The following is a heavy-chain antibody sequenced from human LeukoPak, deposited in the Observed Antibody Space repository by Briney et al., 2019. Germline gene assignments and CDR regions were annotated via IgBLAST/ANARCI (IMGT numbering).Heavy chain of an antibody. CDR1: GGSISSSSYY. CDR3: ARSLASRYYFDY. V-gene: IGHV4-39*01. D-gene: IGHD5-12*01. CDR2: IDYSGSH. J-gene: IGHJ4*02. Sequence: WETLSLTCTVSGGSISSSSYYWGWIRQPPGKGLEWIGSIDYSGSHYYNPSLKSRVTISVDTSKNQFSLKLSSVTAADTAVYYCARSLASRYYFDYGGQGALVTVPS.